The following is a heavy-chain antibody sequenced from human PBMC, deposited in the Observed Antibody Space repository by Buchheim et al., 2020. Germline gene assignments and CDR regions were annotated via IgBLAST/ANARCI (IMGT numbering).Heavy chain of an antibody. CDR2: INHSGST. V-gene: IGHV4-34*01. CDR3: ASKVSRLFGGWGPDDY. D-gene: IGHD3-10*01. J-gene: IGHJ4*02. CDR1: GGSFSGYY. Sequence: QVQLQQWGAGLLKPSETLSLTCAVYGGSFSGYYWSWIRQPPGKGLEWIGEINHSGSTNYNPSLESRVTISVDTSKNQFSLKLSSVTAADTAVYYCASKVSRLFGGWGPDDYWGQGIL.